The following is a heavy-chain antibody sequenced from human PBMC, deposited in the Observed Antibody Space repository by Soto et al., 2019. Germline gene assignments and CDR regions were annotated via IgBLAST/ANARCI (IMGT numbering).Heavy chain of an antibody. V-gene: IGHV4-61*01. CDR1: GGSVSSGSYY. Sequence: QVHLQESGPGLVKPSETLSLSCTVSGGSVSSGSYYWSWIRQPPGRGLEWFGYIYRSGSTKYNPSLKSRLTISVDTSKNQFSVKLSSVTAAETAVYYCARTLDYGHMDVWGKGTTVTVSS. CDR2: IYRSGST. D-gene: IGHD3-16*01. CDR3: ARTLDYGHMDV. J-gene: IGHJ6*03.